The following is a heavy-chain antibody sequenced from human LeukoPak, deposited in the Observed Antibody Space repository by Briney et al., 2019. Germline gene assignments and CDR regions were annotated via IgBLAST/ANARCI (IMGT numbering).Heavy chain of an antibody. D-gene: IGHD1-14*01. CDR1: GFTFSSYA. CDR3: AKDRHGHRGHRGSFDL. J-gene: IGHJ2*01. V-gene: IGHV3-23*01. Sequence: GGSLRLSCAASGFTFSSYAMSWVRQAPGKGLEWVSAISGSGGSTYYADSVKGRFTISRDNSKNTLYLQMNSLRAEDTAVYYCAKDRHGHRGHRGSFDLWGRGTLLTVSS. CDR2: ISGSGGST.